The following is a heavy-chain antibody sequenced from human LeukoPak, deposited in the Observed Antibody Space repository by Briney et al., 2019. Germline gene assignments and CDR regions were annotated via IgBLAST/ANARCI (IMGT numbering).Heavy chain of an antibody. CDR2: IYNRGST. J-gene: IGHJ5*02. Sequence: SETLSLTCTVSGGSITDYHWSWIRQPPGKGLEYIGYIYNRGSTFYNPPLKRRVTISTDTSKKPFSLQLTSVPAAETAVYYCARGAGGYRFDPWGQGTLVTVSS. CDR3: ARGAGGYRFDP. V-gene: IGHV4-59*01. CDR1: GGSITDYH. D-gene: IGHD1-1*01.